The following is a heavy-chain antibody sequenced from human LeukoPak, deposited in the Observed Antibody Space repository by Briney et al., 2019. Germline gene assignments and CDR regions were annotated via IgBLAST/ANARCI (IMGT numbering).Heavy chain of an antibody. Sequence: GGSLRLSCAASGFTFSGYWMSWVRQAPGKGLEWVANIKQDGSEKFYVDSVKGRFIISRDNAKTSLYLQMSSLRAEDTAVYYCARDFDWLPDLKLNWYFDLWGRGTLVTVSS. J-gene: IGHJ2*01. V-gene: IGHV3-7*01. CDR2: IKQDGSEK. CDR3: ARDFDWLPDLKLNWYFDL. CDR1: GFTFSGYW. D-gene: IGHD3-9*01.